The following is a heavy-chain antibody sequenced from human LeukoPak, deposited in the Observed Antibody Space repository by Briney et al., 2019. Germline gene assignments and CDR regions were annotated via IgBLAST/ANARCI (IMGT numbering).Heavy chain of an antibody. CDR1: GFTVSSNY. CDR3: AKRSVDMTRKGKHFDY. V-gene: IGHV3-66*01. Sequence: GRCLRLSWAAAGFTVSSNYMSSVSQAPGNWLEWVSVICSGGSTYYADSVKGRFTISRDNSKNTLYLQMNSLRAEDTAVYYCAKRSVDMTRKGKHFDYWDQGTLVTVSS. D-gene: IGHD4-11*01. CDR2: ICSGGST. J-gene: IGHJ4*02.